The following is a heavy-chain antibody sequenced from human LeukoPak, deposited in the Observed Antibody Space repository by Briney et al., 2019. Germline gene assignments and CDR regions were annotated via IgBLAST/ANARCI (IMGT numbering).Heavy chain of an antibody. V-gene: IGHV3-7*01. Sequence: PGGSLRLSCAASGFTFSSYWMSWVRQAPGKGLEWVANIKQDGSEKYYVDSVKGRFTISRDNAKNSLFLQMNSLRAEDTAVYYCAGGSGYDSTDYWGQGTLVIVSS. CDR3: AGGSGYDSTDY. CDR2: IKQDGSEK. D-gene: IGHD5-12*01. CDR1: GFTFSSYW. J-gene: IGHJ4*02.